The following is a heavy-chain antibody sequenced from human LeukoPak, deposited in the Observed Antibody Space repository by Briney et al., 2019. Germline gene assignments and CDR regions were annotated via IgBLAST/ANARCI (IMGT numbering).Heavy chain of an antibody. D-gene: IGHD2-2*01. CDR3: AIHIVVVPAAKKKNWFDP. J-gene: IGHJ5*02. Sequence: SETLSLTCAVYGGSFSGYYWSWIRQPPGKGLEWIGEINHSGSTNYNPSLKSRVTISVDTSKNQFSLKLSSVIAADTAVYYCAIHIVVVPAAKKKNWFDPWGRGTLVTVSS. CDR1: GGSFSGYY. CDR2: INHSGST. V-gene: IGHV4-34*01.